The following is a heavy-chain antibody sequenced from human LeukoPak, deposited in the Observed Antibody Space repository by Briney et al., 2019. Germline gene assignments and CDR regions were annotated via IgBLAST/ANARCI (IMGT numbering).Heavy chain of an antibody. CDR2: INPKSGGT. CDR3: VRDAIAAAGTGG. V-gene: IGHV1-2*02. CDR1: GYTFTGYY. Sequence: GASVKVSCKASGYTFTGYYMHWVRQAPGQGLEWMGWINPKSGGTNYAQNFQGRVTMTRDTSISTAYMELCGLRSDDRAVYYCVRDAIAAAGTGGWGQGTLVTVSS. J-gene: IGHJ4*02. D-gene: IGHD6-13*01.